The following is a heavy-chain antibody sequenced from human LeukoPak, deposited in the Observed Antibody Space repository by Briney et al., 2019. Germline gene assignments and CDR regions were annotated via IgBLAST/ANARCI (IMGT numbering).Heavy chain of an antibody. J-gene: IGHJ4*02. CDR3: TTAYGSGSYWAY. D-gene: IGHD3-10*01. Sequence: PGRSLRLSCTASGFSFSGYALHWVRQAPGKGLEWVTLISYDGINKNYADSVKGRFTISRDDSKNTLYLQMNSLKTEDTAVYYCTTAYGSGSYWAYWGQGTLVSVSS. CDR1: GFSFSGYA. V-gene: IGHV3-30-3*01. CDR2: ISYDGINK.